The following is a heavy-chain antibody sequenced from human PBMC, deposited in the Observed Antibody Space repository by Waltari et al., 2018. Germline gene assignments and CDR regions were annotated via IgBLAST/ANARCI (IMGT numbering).Heavy chain of an antibody. V-gene: IGHV1-69*05. Sequence: QVQLVQSGAEVKKPGSSVKVSCKASGGTFSSYAISWVRQAPGQGLEWMGGSIPIFGTANNAQKFQGRVTSTTDEATSTAYMELSSLRSEDTAVYYCARGGLRWGENAFDIWGQGTMVTVSS. CDR1: GGTFSSYA. J-gene: IGHJ3*02. CDR3: ARGGLRWGENAFDI. CDR2: SIPIFGTA. D-gene: IGHD4-17*01.